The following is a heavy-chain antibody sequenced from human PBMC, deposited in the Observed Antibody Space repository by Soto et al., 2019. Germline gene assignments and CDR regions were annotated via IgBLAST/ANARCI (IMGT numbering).Heavy chain of an antibody. CDR2: ISGSGGST. CDR1: GFTFSSYA. J-gene: IGHJ4*02. V-gene: IGHV3-23*01. D-gene: IGHD6-13*01. CDR3: AKDQSWQQLAPFDY. Sequence: PGGSLRLSCAASGFTFSSYAMSWVRQAPGKGLEWVSAISGSGGSTYYADSVKGRLTISRDNSKNTLYLQMNSLRAEDTAVYYCAKDQSWQQLAPFDYWGQGTLVTVSS.